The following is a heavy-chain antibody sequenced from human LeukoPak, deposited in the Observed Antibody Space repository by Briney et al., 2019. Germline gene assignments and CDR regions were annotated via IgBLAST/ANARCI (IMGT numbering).Heavy chain of an antibody. V-gene: IGHV4-59*01. J-gene: IGHJ5*02. CDR1: GGSISSYY. CDR2: IYYSGST. CDR3: ARGRYSSTLFDP. D-gene: IGHD6-13*01. Sequence: SETLSLTCTVSGGSISSYYWSWIRQPPGKGLEWIGYIYYSGSTNYNPSLKSRVTISVDMSKNQFSLKLSSVTAADTAVYYCARGRYSSTLFDPWGQGILVTVSS.